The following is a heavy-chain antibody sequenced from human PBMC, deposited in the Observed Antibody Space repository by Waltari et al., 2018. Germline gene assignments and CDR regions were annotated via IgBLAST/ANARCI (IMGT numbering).Heavy chain of an antibody. D-gene: IGHD2-2*01. CDR3: ARGVHCSSTSCYGYYYYGMDV. Sequence: QVQLQQWGAGLLKPSETLSLTCAVYGGSFSGYYWSWIRQPPGKGLVWIGEINHRGSTNYNPSLKSRVTISVDTSKNQFSLKLSSVAAADTAVYYCARGVHCSSTSCYGYYYYGMDVWGQGTTVTVSS. V-gene: IGHV4-34*01. CDR1: GGSFSGYY. CDR2: INHRGST. J-gene: IGHJ6*02.